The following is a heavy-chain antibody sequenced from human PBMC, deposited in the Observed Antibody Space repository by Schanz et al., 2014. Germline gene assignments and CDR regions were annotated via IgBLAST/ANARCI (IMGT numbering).Heavy chain of an antibody. CDR3: ARGTMPGTFDI. CDR1: GGTFSSYT. Sequence: QVQLVQSGAEVKKPGSSVKVSCKASGGTFSSYTISWVRQAPGQGLEWMGRIIPILGIANYAQNFQGRVTITADKSTSTAYMELSSLRYEDTALYYCARGTMPGTFDIWGQGTMVTVS. CDR2: IIPILGIA. V-gene: IGHV1-69*02. D-gene: IGHD2-2*01. J-gene: IGHJ3*02.